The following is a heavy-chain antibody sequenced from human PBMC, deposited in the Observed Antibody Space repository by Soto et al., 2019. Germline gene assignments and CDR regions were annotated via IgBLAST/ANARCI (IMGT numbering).Heavy chain of an antibody. CDR2: ISESGST. J-gene: IGHJ4*02. Sequence: SETLSLTCTVSGGSISSYYWSWIRQPPGKGLEWIGEISESGSTYYNPSLKSRVTISTDTSKNQFSLKLNSVTAADTAAYFCARGSGIVALPGELEDVNYDFWGQGTLVTVSS. V-gene: IGHV4-59*12. D-gene: IGHD1-1*01. CDR1: GGSISSYY. CDR3: ARGSGIVALPGELEDVNYDF.